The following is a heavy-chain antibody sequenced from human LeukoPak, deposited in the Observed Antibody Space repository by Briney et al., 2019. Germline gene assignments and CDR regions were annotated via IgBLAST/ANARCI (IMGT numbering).Heavy chain of an antibody. J-gene: IGHJ3*02. CDR1: GYTFTGYY. Sequence: ASVKVSCKASGYTFTGYYMHWVRQAPGQGLEWMGWINPNSGGTNYAQKFQGRVTMTRDTSISTAYMELSRLRSDDTAVYYCATPYGGIFSFAIWGQGTMVTVSS. CDR2: INPNSGGT. D-gene: IGHD4-23*01. V-gene: IGHV1-2*02. CDR3: ATPYGGIFSFAI.